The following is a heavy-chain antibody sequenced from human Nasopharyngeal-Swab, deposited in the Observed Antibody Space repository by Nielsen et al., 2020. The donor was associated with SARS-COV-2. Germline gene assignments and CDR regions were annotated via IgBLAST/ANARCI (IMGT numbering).Heavy chain of an antibody. J-gene: IGHJ4*02. CDR1: GFTFSSYA. CDR3: AKNSHGFGYYFDY. CDR2: IYSGGSST. V-gene: IGHV3-23*03. D-gene: IGHD5-18*01. Sequence: GGSLRLSCAASGFTFSSYAMSWVRQAPGKGLEWVSVIYSGGSSTYYADSVKGRFTISRDNSKNTLYLQMNSLRAEDTAVYYCAKNSHGFGYYFDYWGQGTLVTVSS.